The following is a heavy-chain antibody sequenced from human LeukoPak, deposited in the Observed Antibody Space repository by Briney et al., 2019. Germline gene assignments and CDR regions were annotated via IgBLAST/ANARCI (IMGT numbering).Heavy chain of an antibody. J-gene: IGHJ6*02. V-gene: IGHV3-7*04. CDR2: IKEDGSEK. Sequence: GGSLRLSCAASGFTFSSFSMNWVRQAPGNGLEWVANIKEDGSEKYYVDSVKGRFTISRDNAKNSLYLEMNSLRAEDTAVYYCARVFSVSYYSMDVWGQGTTVTVSS. CDR1: GFTFSSFS. CDR3: ARVFSVSYYSMDV. D-gene: IGHD5/OR15-5a*01.